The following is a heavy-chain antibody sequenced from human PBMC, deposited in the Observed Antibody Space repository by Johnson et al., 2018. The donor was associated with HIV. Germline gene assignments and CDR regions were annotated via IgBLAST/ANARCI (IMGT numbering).Heavy chain of an antibody. Sequence: VQLVESGGGVVQPGGSLRLSCAASGFTFSSYGMHWVRQAPGKGLEWVAFIRYDGSNKYYADSVKGRFTTSRDNSKNTVYLQMNSLRAEDTAVYYCARRYCSSTSFYKGRAFDIWGQGTMVIVSS. D-gene: IGHD2-2*02. CDR2: IRYDGSNK. V-gene: IGHV3-30*02. J-gene: IGHJ3*02. CDR3: ARRYCSSTSFYKGRAFDI. CDR1: GFTFSSYG.